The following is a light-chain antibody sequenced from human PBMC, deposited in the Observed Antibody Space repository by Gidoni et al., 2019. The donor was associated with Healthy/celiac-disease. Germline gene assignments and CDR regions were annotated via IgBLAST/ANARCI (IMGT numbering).Light chain of an antibody. CDR3: QQYGSSPIT. J-gene: IGKJ3*01. V-gene: IGKV3-20*01. CDR2: GAS. CDR1: QSVSSSY. Sequence: DNVLTQSPGCLSLSPGERATLSCRASQSVSSSYLAWYQQKPGQAPRLLIYGASSRATGIPDRFSGSGSGTDFTLTISRLEPEDFAVYYCQQYGSSPITFGPGTKVDIK.